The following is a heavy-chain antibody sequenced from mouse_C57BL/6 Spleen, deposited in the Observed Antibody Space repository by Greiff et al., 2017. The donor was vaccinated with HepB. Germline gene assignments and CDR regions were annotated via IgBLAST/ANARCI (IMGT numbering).Heavy chain of an antibody. V-gene: IGHV1-69*01. Sequence: VQLQQSGAELVRPGASVKLSCKASGYTFTSYWMHGGKQRPGQGREGIGEIDPSDSYTNYNQKFKGKSTLTVDKSSSTAYMQLSSLTSEDSAVYYCARKGEKDGDFDYWGQGTTLTVSS. J-gene: IGHJ2*01. CDR1: GYTFTSYW. CDR3: ARKGEKDGDFDY. CDR2: IDPSDSYT.